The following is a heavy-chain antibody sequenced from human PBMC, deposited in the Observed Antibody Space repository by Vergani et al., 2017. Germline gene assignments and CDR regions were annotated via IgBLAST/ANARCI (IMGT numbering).Heavy chain of an antibody. Sequence: QVQLVQSGAEVKKPGASVRVSCKGYGYFFSGYFMHWVRQAPGQGLEWMGGIIPIFGTANYAQKFQGRVTITADESTSTAYMELSSLRSEDTAVYYCAREGLLSTIIPYYYYYMDVWGKGTTVTVSS. CDR2: IIPIFGTA. D-gene: IGHD2-2*01. J-gene: IGHJ6*03. CDR3: AREGLLSTIIPYYYYYMDV. V-gene: IGHV1-69*01. CDR1: GYFFSGYF.